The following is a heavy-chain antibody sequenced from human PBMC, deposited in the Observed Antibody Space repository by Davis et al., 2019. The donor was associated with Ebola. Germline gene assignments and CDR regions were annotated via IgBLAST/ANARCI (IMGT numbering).Heavy chain of an antibody. V-gene: IGHV6-1*01. CDR2: THYSFNWYN. CDR3: ARGWLRGGLDV. D-gene: IGHD5-18*01. CDR1: GDRVSTKGTA. Sequence: PSETLSPTCAIPGDRVSTKGTAWNWIRQSPSRGLEWLGRTHYSFNWYNDYAVSVKSRITISSDTSKNQFSLQLNSVTPEDTALYFCARGWLRGGLDVWGEGTTVTVSS. J-gene: IGHJ6*04.